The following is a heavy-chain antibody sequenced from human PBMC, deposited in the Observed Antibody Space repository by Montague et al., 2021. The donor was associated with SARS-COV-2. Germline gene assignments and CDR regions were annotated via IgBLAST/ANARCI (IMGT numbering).Heavy chain of an antibody. D-gene: IGHD3-10*01. V-gene: IGHV4-39*01. J-gene: IGHJ5*02. CDR3: ARLVWFGELSSENWFDP. Sequence: SETLSLTCTVSGASISSSSNYWGWIRQPPGKRLEWIGSIYYSGSTYYNSSLKSRVTISVDTSKNQFSLKLNSVAAADTAVYYCARLVWFGELSSENWFDPWGQGTLVTVSS. CDR2: IYYSGST. CDR1: GASISSSSNY.